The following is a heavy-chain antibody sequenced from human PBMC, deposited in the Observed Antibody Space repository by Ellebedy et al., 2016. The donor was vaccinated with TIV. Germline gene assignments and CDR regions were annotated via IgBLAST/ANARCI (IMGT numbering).Heavy chain of an antibody. CDR1: GGSFSGYY. D-gene: IGHD6-13*01. CDR2: INHSGST. Sequence: GSLRLXXAVYGGSFSGYYWSWIRQPPGKGLEWIGEINHSGSTNYNPSLKSRVTISVDTSKNQFSLKLSSVTAADTAVYYCARGRYSSSWYRWFDPWGQGTLVTVSS. V-gene: IGHV4-34*01. J-gene: IGHJ5*02. CDR3: ARGRYSSSWYRWFDP.